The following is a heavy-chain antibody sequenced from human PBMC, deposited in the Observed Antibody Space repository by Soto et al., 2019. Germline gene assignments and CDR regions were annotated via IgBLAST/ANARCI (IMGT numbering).Heavy chain of an antibody. CDR1: GFTFSSYS. J-gene: IGHJ6*02. D-gene: IGHD2-15*01. V-gene: IGHV3-21*01. CDR2: ISSSSSYI. Sequence: GGSLRLSCAASGFTFSSYSMNWVRQAPGKGLEWVSSISSSSSYIYYADSVKGRFTISRDNAKNSLYLQMNSLRAEDTAVYYCARDLGGYCSGGSCPSYWYYGMDVWGQGTTVTVSS. CDR3: ARDLGGYCSGGSCPSYWYYGMDV.